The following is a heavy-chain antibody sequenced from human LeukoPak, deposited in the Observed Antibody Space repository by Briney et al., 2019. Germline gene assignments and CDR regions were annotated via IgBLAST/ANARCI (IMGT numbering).Heavy chain of an antibody. CDR2: ISGSGDGA. CDR1: GFTFSTYA. Sequence: PGGSLRLSCAASGFTFSTYAMSWVRQAPGKGLLWVSLISGSGDGAHYADSVKGRFTISRDNSKNTVYLQMTNLRAEDTAVYYCAKGYIQLWWFDYWGQGTLVTVSS. CDR3: AKGYIQLWWFDY. D-gene: IGHD2-21*01. J-gene: IGHJ4*02. V-gene: IGHV3-23*01.